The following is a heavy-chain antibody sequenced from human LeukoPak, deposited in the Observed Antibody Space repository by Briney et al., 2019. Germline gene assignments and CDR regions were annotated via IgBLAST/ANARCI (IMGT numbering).Heavy chain of an antibody. CDR1: GFTFSSYA. CDR3: ARGLTTVTSLASY. CDR2: ISGGGANT. J-gene: IGHJ4*02. Sequence: GGSLRLSCAVSGFTFSSYAMSGVRQAPGKGGEGVSGISGGGANTYYAHSVKRRFTISRDNAKNSLYLQMNSLRAEDTAVYYCARGLTTVTSLASYWGQGTLVTVSS. D-gene: IGHD4-17*01. V-gene: IGHV3-23*01.